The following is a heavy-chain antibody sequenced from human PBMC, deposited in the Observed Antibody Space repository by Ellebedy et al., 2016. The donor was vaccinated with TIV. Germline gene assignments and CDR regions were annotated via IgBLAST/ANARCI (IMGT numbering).Heavy chain of an antibody. CDR2: ISGSGVSA. CDR1: GFTFSSCV. CDR3: ARDHQLELDY. V-gene: IGHV3-23*01. Sequence: GGSLRLXCAASGFTFSSCVMSWVRQAPGKGLEWVPSISGSGVSAYYADSVKGRFTISRDNSKNTLYVQMNSLRAEDTAVFYCARDHQLELDYWGQGTLVTVSS. D-gene: IGHD1-7*01. J-gene: IGHJ4*02.